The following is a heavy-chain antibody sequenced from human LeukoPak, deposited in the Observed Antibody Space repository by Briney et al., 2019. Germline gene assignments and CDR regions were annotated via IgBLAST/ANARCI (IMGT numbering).Heavy chain of an antibody. CDR2: ISSSSSTI. CDR3: ARAGGSGSYYMNYYYGMDV. CDR1: GFTFSSYS. J-gene: IGHJ6*02. D-gene: IGHD3-10*01. V-gene: IGHV3-48*02. Sequence: GGSLRLSCAASGFTFSSYSMNWVRQAPGKGLEWASYISSSSSTIYYADSVKGRFTISRDNAKNSLYLQMNSLRDEDTAVYYCARAGGSGSYYMNYYYGMDVWGQGTTVTVSS.